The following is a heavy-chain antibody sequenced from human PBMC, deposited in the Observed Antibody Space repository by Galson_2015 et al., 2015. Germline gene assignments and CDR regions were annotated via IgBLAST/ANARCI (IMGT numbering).Heavy chain of an antibody. CDR3: ARDPPDYYDSSGYSPDY. J-gene: IGHJ4*02. V-gene: IGHV3-30-3*01. D-gene: IGHD3-22*01. Sequence: SLRLSCAASGSTFSSYAMHWVRQAPGKGLEWVAVISYDGSNKYYADSVKGRFTISRDNSKNTLYLQMNSLRAEDTAVYYCARDPPDYYDSSGYSPDYWGQGTLVTVSS. CDR2: ISYDGSNK. CDR1: GSTFSSYA.